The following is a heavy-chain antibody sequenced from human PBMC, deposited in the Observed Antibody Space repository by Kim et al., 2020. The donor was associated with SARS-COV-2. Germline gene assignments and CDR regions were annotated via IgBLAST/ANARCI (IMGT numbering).Heavy chain of an antibody. CDR2: ISAYNGDT. D-gene: IGHD3-22*01. CDR3: ARLNTGSGYYYAYYFDY. V-gene: IGHV1-18*01. CDR1: GYTFTTYG. J-gene: IGHJ4*02. Sequence: ASVKVSCKASGYTFTTYGISWVRQAPGQGLEWMGWISAYNGDTNYAQKLQGRVTMTTDTSTSTAYMELRSLRSDDTAVYYCARLNTGSGYYYAYYFDYWGQGTLITVSS.